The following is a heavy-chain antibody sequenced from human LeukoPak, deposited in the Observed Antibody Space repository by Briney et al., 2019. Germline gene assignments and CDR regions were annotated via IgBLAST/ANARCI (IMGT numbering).Heavy chain of an antibody. J-gene: IGHJ4*02. CDR3: AKDLGVVVTAIPSY. CDR2: ISGRGGST. Sequence: GGSLRLSCAASGFTFNSYAMNWVRQAPGKGLEWVSAISGRGGSTYYADSVKRRFTISRDNSKNTLYLQMNSLRAEDTAVYYCAKDLGVVVTAIPSYWGQGTLVTVSS. CDR1: GFTFNSYA. V-gene: IGHV3-23*01. D-gene: IGHD2-21*02.